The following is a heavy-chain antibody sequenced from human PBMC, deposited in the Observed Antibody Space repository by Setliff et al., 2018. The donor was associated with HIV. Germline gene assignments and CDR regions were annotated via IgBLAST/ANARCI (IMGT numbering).Heavy chain of an antibody. J-gene: IGHJ4*02. CDR1: GGSITSGTYY. CDR2: INHSGNT. D-gene: IGHD1-7*01. V-gene: IGHV4-61*01. CDR3: LLDVPLILRTSPPL. Sequence: SETLSLTCTVSGGSITSGTYYWSWIRQPPGKGLEWIGEINHSGNTTYNPSLKSRVTMSVDTTKNQFSLKLNTVTAADTATYYCLLDVPLILRTSPPLWGQGTPVTVSS.